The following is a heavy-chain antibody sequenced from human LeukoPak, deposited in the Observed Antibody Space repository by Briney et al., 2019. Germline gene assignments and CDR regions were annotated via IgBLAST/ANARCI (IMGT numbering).Heavy chain of an antibody. D-gene: IGHD2-21*02. J-gene: IGHJ4*02. Sequence: SETLSLTCTVSGGSISSSSYYWGWIRQPPGKGLEWIGSIYYSGSTYYNPSLKRRVTMSVDESKNQFSLNLTSVTAADTAVYYCARGGRLTKNDYWGQGSLVIVSS. V-gene: IGHV4-39*07. CDR2: IYYSGST. CDR3: ARGGRLTKNDY. CDR1: GGSISSSSYY.